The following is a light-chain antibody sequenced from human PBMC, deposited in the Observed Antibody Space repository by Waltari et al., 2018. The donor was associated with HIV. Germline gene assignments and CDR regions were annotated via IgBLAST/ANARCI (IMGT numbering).Light chain of an antibody. CDR3: QQTYTTPPT. V-gene: IGKV4-1*01. Sequence: DIVMTQSTDSLAVSLGARATINCKSSQSVFFSSNKRNYISWYHQKPGQPPKLIIYWASTRQSGVPDRFSGSGSGTNFTLSISSLQAEDVAVYFCQQTYTTPPTFGGGTKVEI. CDR1: QSVFFSSNKRNY. CDR2: WAS. J-gene: IGKJ4*01.